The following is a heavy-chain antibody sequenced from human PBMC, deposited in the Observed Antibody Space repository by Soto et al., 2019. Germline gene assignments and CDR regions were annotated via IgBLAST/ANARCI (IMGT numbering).Heavy chain of an antibody. CDR3: AGVLVVVGAPRASEIDY. J-gene: IGHJ4*02. CDR1: GGSISSGDYY. CDR2: IYYSGST. V-gene: IGHV4-30-4*01. Sequence: QVQLQESGPGLVKPSQTLSLTCTVSGGSISSGDYYWSWIRQPPGKGLEWIGYIYYSGSTYYNPSLKSRVTISVDTSKNQFSLKLSSVTAADTAVYYCAGVLVVVGAPRASEIDYWGQGTLVTVSS. D-gene: IGHD2-15*01.